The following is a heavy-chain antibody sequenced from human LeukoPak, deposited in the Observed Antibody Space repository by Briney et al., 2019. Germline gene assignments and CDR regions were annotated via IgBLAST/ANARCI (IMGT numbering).Heavy chain of an antibody. CDR3: ATDPVGYCNANGCYSVDY. D-gene: IGHD2-15*01. CDR2: FDPEHGET. CDR1: GYTLTELS. J-gene: IGHJ4*02. Sequence: ASVKVSFKVSGYTLTELSMHWVRQAPGKGLEWMGGFDPEHGETVYAQKFQGRLTITEDTSTHTAYMELSSLRSDDTAVYYCATDPVGYCNANGCYSVDYWGQGTLVTVSS. V-gene: IGHV1-24*01.